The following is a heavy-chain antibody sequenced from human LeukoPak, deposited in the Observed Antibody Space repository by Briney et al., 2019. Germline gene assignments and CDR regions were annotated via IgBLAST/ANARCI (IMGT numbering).Heavy chain of an antibody. CDR1: GFTFSSYW. CDR2: IKQDGSEK. Sequence: GGSLRLSCAASGFTFSSYWMSWVRQAPGKGLEWVANIKQDGSEKYYVDSVKGRFTISRDNAKNLLYLQMNSLRAEDTAVYYCARVNMQGNPSSSWSQYYYYGMDVWGQGTTVTVSS. V-gene: IGHV3-7*01. CDR3: ARVNMQGNPSSSWSQYYYYGMDV. J-gene: IGHJ6*02. D-gene: IGHD6-13*01.